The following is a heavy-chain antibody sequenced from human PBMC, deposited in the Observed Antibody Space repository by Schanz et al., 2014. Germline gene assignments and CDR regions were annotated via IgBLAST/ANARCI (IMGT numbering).Heavy chain of an antibody. V-gene: IGHV1-69*02. CDR1: RSTFSSYT. J-gene: IGHJ6*03. CDR2: FIPILDVG. CDR3: AGTYCSSTSCYTGYYYMDV. D-gene: IGHD2-2*02. Sequence: QVQLVQSGPEVKKPGSSVKVSCKASRSTFSSYTISWVRQARGQGLEWVGRFIPILDVGNYAQQFQGRVTFTADKSTSTAYMELTSLRSEDTAVYYCAGTYCSSTSCYTGYYYMDVWGKGTTVTVSS.